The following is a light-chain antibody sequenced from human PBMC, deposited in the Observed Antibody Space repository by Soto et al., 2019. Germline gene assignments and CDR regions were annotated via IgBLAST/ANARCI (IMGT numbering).Light chain of an antibody. V-gene: IGKV3-20*01. CDR2: GAS. J-gene: IGKJ1*01. Sequence: ENVLTQSPGTLSLSPGERATLSCRASQSVSSSYLGWYQQKPGQAPRLLIYGASSRATGIPDRFSGSGSGTDFTLTISRLEPEDFAVYYCQQYGSSPWTFGQGTKVDIK. CDR3: QQYGSSPWT. CDR1: QSVSSSY.